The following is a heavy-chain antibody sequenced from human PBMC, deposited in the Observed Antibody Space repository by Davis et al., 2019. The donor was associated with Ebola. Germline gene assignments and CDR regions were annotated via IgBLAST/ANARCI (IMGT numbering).Heavy chain of an antibody. CDR3: AKKVVIPIGRDAFDI. CDR2: INGVGDNS. V-gene: IGHV3-23*01. D-gene: IGHD2-21*01. J-gene: IGHJ3*02. Sequence: PGGSLRLSCAASGFTFSSYSMNWVRQAPGKGLEWVAVINGVGDNSYYADSVKGRFTISRDNSKNTLYLQMNSLRAEDTAMFYCAKKVVIPIGRDAFDIWGQGTMVTVSS. CDR1: GFTFSSYS.